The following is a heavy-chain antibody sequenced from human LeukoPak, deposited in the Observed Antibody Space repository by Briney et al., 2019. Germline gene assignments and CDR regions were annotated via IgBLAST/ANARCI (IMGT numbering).Heavy chain of an antibody. J-gene: IGHJ4*02. CDR2: ISSSGSSI. Sequence: PGGSLRLSCAASGFTFSSYSMNWVRQAPGKGLEWASYISSSGSSIYYADSVKGRFTISRDNAKNSLYLQMNSLRDEDTAVYYCARVWGIAAAEGEIEYWGQGTLVTVSS. CDR3: ARVWGIAAAEGEIEY. D-gene: IGHD6-13*01. CDR1: GFTFSSYS. V-gene: IGHV3-48*02.